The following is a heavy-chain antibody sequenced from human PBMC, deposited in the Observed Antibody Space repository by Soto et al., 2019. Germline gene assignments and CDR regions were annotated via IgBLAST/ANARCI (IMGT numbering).Heavy chain of an antibody. CDR3: ARDRDDYGDYRFFDY. J-gene: IGHJ4*02. CDR1: GFTFSSYS. V-gene: IGHV3-48*02. D-gene: IGHD4-17*01. CDR2: ISSSSSTI. Sequence: EVQLVESGGGLVQPGGSLRLSCAASGFTFSSYSMNWVRQAPGKGLEWVSYISSSSSTIYYADSVKGRYTISRDNAKNTLYLQMNSRRDEDTAVYYCARDRDDYGDYRFFDYWGQGTLVTVSS.